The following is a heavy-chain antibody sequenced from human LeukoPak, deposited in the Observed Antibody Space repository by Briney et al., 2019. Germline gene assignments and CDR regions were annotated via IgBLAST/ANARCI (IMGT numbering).Heavy chain of an antibody. CDR2: ISSRSSYI. D-gene: IGHD3-10*01. CDR1: GFTFSSYS. Sequence: PGGSLRLSCAASGFTFSSYSMNWVRQAPGKGLEWVSSISSRSSYIYYADSVKGRFTISRDNAKTSLYLQMNSLRAEDTAVYYCARARDYYGSGSYYNIDYWGQGTLVTVSS. CDR3: ARARDYYGSGSYYNIDY. J-gene: IGHJ4*02. V-gene: IGHV3-21*01.